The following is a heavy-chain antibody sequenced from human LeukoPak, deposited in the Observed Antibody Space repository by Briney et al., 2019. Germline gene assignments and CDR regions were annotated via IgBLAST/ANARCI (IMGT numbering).Heavy chain of an antibody. CDR2: IVGGAT. CDR1: GFTFSSNA. Sequence: GGSLRLSCAASGFTFSSNAMSWVRQAPGKGLEWVSAIVGGATFYADAVKGRFTISRDNSENTLYLQMNSLRAEDTAVYYCATLLDAFDIWGQGTMVTVSS. V-gene: IGHV3-23*01. CDR3: ATLLDAFDI. J-gene: IGHJ3*02. D-gene: IGHD2-21*01.